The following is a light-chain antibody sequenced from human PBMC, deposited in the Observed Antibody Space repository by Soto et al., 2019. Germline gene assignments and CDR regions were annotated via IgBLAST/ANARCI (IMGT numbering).Light chain of an antibody. CDR3: LQHDRFPLT. J-gene: IGKJ4*01. V-gene: IGKV1-17*03. CDR1: QDISNF. CDR2: SAS. Sequence: DIQMTQSPSAMSASVGDRVTITCRASQDISNFLAWFQQKPGKVPKRLIHSASSLQSGVPSRFGGSGSGTEFTLTIRNLQPEDFATYYCLQHDRFPLTVGGGTKVDIK.